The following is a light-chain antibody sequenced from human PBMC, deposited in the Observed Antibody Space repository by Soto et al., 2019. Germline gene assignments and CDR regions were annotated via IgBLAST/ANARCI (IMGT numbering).Light chain of an antibody. J-gene: IGLJ3*02. V-gene: IGLV1-40*01. CDR2: GNT. Sequence: QSVRTQPPSESRAPGQRVTISCTGSSSNIGSGYDVHWYQQLPGTAPKLLIYGNTNRPSGVPDRFSGSKSGTSASLAITGLQAEDEAHYYCQSYDSSLSDWVFGGGTKLTVL. CDR3: QSYDSSLSDWV. CDR1: SSNIGSGYD.